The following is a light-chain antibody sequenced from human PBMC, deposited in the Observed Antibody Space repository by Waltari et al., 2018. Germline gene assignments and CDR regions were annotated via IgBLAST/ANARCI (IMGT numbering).Light chain of an antibody. CDR1: QSLQYSDGKTY. V-gene: IGKV2-29*02. CDR3: MQGLQHPWT. Sequence: EIVMTQTPLSLSVTPGQPTSISCKSSQSLQYSDGKTYLSWYLQRPGQSPQLLRSLVSSPFSGVPDRFSGSGSDKDFTLKISRVEADDVGVYYCMQGLQHPWTFGQGTKVEI. J-gene: IGKJ1*01. CDR2: LVS.